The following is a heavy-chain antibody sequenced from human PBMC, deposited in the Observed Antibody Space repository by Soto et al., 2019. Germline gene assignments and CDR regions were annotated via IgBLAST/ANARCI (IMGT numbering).Heavy chain of an antibody. CDR2: IYYSGST. D-gene: IGHD2-2*02. Sequence: SETLSLTCTVSGGSISSGGYYWSWIRQHPGKGLEWIGYIYYSGSTYYNPSLKSRVTISVDTSKNQFSLKLSSVTAADTAVYYCAREPDQGYCSCTSCYNNWFDPWGQGTLVTVSS. CDR1: GGSISSGGYY. J-gene: IGHJ5*02. V-gene: IGHV4-31*03. CDR3: AREPDQGYCSCTSCYNNWFDP.